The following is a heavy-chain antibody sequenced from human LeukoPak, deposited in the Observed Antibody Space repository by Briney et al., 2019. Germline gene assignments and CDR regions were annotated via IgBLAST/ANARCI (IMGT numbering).Heavy chain of an antibody. CDR3: ARGYSTGWYPHY. V-gene: IGHV3-23*01. CDR1: GFTFSSHA. D-gene: IGHD6-19*01. CDR2: ISGSGGTT. Sequence: PGVSLRLSCAASGFTFSSHAMSWVRQAPGKGLEWVSAISGSGGTTKYADSAKGRFTISRDNSKNTLFLQMNSLRAEDTAVYYCARGYSTGWYPHYWGQGALVTVSS. J-gene: IGHJ4*02.